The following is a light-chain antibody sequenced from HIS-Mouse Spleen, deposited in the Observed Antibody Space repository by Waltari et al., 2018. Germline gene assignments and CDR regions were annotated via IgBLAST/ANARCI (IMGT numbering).Light chain of an antibody. CDR3: SSYTSSSTLV. CDR2: EVS. V-gene: IGLV2-18*02. CDR1: SSDAGGKHR. J-gene: IGLJ2*01. Sequence: QSALTQPPPVSGSPGQSVPTSCTGTSSDAGGKHRVSWYQQPHVTDPKLIIYEVSNRPSGVLVRFSGSKSGNTASLTISGLQAEDEADYSCSSYTSSSTLVFGGGTKLTVL.